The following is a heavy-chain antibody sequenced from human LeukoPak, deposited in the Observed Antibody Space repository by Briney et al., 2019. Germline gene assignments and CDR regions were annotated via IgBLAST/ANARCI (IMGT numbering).Heavy chain of an antibody. CDR1: GFTFSNYV. V-gene: IGHV3-30-3*01. CDR3: ARGWDRDCTSTSCYIAYN. J-gene: IGHJ4*02. Sequence: SLRLSCAASGFTFSNYVMHWVRQPPGKGLEWVAVISYDGSNKYYADSVKGRFTISRDNSKNTLYLQMNSLRAEDTAVYYCARGWDRDCTSTSCYIAYNWGQGTLVSVSS. D-gene: IGHD2-2*02. CDR2: ISYDGSNK.